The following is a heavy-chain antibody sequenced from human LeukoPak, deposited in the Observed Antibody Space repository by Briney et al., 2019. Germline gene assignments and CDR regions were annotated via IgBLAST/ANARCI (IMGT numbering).Heavy chain of an antibody. CDR1: GFTITNYW. V-gene: IGHV3-74*01. D-gene: IGHD2-8*02. CDR3: VVIVLG. Sequence: PGGSLRLSCAASGFTITNYWMHWFRQAPGQGLVWVSRISSGGTTTNYADSVRGRFTISRDNAKNMLYLQMNSLRAEDTAIYYCVVIVLGWGQGTLVTVSS. J-gene: IGHJ4*02. CDR2: ISSGGTTT.